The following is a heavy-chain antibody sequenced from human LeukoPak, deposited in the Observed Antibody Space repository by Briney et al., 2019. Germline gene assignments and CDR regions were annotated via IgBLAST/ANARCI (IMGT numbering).Heavy chain of an antibody. V-gene: IGHV3-33*01. D-gene: IGHD4-11*01. J-gene: IGHJ4*02. CDR1: GFTFSSYG. Sequence: GRSLRLSCAASGFTFSSYGMHWVRQAPGKGLEWVAVIWYDGSNKYYADSVKGRFTISRDNSKNTLYLQMNSLRAEDTALYYCATSTVAKYDYWGQGTLVAVSS. CDR3: ATSTVAKYDY. CDR2: IWYDGSNK.